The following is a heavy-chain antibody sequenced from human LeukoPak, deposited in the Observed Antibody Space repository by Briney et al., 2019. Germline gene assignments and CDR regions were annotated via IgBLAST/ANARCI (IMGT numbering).Heavy chain of an antibody. J-gene: IGHJ4*02. D-gene: IGHD3-9*01. Sequence: PGGSLRLFCAASGFPFSSHVLSWVRQAPGKGLEWIAYINHNGEAIYYPDFVKGRFIISRDNAKNSLFLQMNDLRDEDTAVYYCARDYDWAFDFWGQGTRVTVSS. CDR3: ARDYDWAFDF. V-gene: IGHV3-48*02. CDR2: INHNGEAI. CDR1: GFPFSSHV.